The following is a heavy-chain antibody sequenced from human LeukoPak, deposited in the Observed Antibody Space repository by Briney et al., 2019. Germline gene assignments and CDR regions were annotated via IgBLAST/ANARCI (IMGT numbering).Heavy chain of an antibody. CDR2: ISGSGGST. D-gene: IGHD5-18*01. V-gene: IGHV3-23*01. CDR1: GFIFSTYA. J-gene: IGHJ4*02. CDR3: AKDRSYGYFDY. Sequence: PGGSLRLSCSASGFIFSTYAMSWVRQAPGKGLEWVSAISGSGGSTYYADSVKGRFTISRDNSKNTLYLQMNSLRAEDTAVYYCAKDRSYGYFDYWGQGTLVTVSS.